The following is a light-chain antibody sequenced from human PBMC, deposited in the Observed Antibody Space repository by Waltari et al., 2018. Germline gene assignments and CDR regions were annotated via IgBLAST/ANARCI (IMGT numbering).Light chain of an antibody. J-gene: IGLJ1*01. CDR1: NSNIGSNH. CDR3: ASWDDSLIGHYV. V-gene: IGLV1-47*01. Sequence: QSVLTQPPSASGTPGQRVTISCSGSNSNIGSNHVYWYQQLPGTAPKLLIYRNDQRPSGGPDRFSGSKSGSSASLAISGLRSEDEADYYCASWDDSLIGHYVFGTGTKVTV. CDR2: RND.